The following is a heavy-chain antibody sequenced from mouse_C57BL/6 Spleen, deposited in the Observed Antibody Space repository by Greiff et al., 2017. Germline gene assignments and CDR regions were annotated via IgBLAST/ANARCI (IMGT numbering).Heavy chain of an antibody. D-gene: IGHD4-1*01. V-gene: IGHV1-81*01. CDR2: IYPRSGNT. CDR1: GYTFTSYG. J-gene: IGHJ2*01. CDR3: ARVWDGVVDD. Sequence: QVQLQQSGAELARPGASVKLSCKASGYTFTSYGISGVKQRTGQGLEWIGEIYPRSGNTYYNEQFKGKATLTADKSSSTAYMELRSLTSADAAVYFCARVWDGVVDDWGEGITLT.